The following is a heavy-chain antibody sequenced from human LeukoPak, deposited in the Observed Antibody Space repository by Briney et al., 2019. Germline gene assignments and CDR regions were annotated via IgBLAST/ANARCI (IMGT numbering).Heavy chain of an antibody. CDR3: TRDVNSLGFGTYMDL. Sequence: GGSLRLSCAASRFTFSSYWMHWVRQAPGKGLVWVSRINSDGSSTTYADSVKGRFTISRDNAKNTLHLQMNSLTAEDTAVYYCTRDVNSLGFGTYMDLWGKGTTVTVSS. CDR1: RFTFSSYW. D-gene: IGHD3-10*01. CDR2: INSDGSST. V-gene: IGHV3-74*01. J-gene: IGHJ6*03.